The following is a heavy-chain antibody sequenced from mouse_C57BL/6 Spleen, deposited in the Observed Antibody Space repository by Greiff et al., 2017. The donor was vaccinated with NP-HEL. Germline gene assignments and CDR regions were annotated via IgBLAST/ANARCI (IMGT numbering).Heavy chain of an antibody. J-gene: IGHJ4*01. CDR2: INPNNGGT. CDR1: GYTFTDYY. CDR3: ARGSLYYDDLYAMDY. D-gene: IGHD2-4*01. Sequence: EVQLQQSGPELVKPGASVKISCKASGYTFTDYYMNWVKQSHGKSLEWIGDINPNNGGTSYNQKFKGKATLTVDKSSSTAYMELRSLTSEDSAVYYCARGSLYYDDLYAMDYWGQGTSVTVSS. V-gene: IGHV1-26*01.